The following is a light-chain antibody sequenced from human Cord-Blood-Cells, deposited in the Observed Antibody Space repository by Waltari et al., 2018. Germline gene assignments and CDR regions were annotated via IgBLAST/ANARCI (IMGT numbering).Light chain of an antibody. CDR2: LGS. CDR3: MQALQTPFT. J-gene: IGKJ3*01. CDR1: QSLLHSNGYNY. V-gene: IGKV2-28*01. Sequence: DIVMTQSPLSLPVTPGEPASISCRSSQSLLHSNGYNYLDWYLQKPGQSPQLLIYLGSNRASGVPDRFSGSGSGTDFTLKISRVEAEDVGVYDCMQALQTPFTFGPGTKVDI.